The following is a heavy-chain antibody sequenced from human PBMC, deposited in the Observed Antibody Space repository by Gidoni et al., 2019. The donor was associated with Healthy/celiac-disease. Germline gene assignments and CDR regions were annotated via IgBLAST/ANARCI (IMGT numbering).Heavy chain of an antibody. D-gene: IGHD1-26*01. CDR1: GYTFTSYY. CDR2: INPSGGST. CDR3: ARDLFGDSGSYQEGY. V-gene: IGHV1-46*01. J-gene: IGHJ4*02. Sequence: QVQLVQSGAEVKKPGASVKVSCKASGYTFTSYYMHWVRQAPGQGLEWMGIINPSGGSTSYAQKFQGRVTMTRDTSTSTVYMELSSLRSEDTAVYYCARDLFGDSGSYQEGYWGQGTLVTVSS.